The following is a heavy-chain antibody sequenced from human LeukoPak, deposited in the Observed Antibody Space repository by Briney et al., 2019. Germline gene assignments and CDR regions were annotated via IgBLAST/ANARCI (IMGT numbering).Heavy chain of an antibody. V-gene: IGHV1-69*05. J-gene: IGHJ4*02. CDR3: AREKNRGYYFDH. CDR2: IIPIFGTA. CDR1: GGTFSSYA. Sequence: SVKVSCKASGGTFSSYAISWVRQAPGQGLEWMGRIIPIFGTANYAQKFQGRVTITTDESTSTAYMELSSLRSEDTAVYYCAREKNRGYYFDHWGQGTLVTVSS. D-gene: IGHD7-27*01.